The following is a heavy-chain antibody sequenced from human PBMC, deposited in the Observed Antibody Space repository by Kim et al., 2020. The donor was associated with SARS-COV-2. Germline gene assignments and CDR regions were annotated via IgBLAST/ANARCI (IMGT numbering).Heavy chain of an antibody. D-gene: IGHD6-6*01. Sequence: GGSLRLSCAASGFTFSSYSMNWVRQAPGKGLEWVSSISSSSSYIYYADSVKGRFTISRDNAKNSLYLQMNSLRAEDTAVYYCAHLRIAVRGNYYYYYGMDVWGQGTTVTVSS. CDR1: GFTFSSYS. CDR2: ISSSSSYI. V-gene: IGHV3-21*01. J-gene: IGHJ6*02. CDR3: AHLRIAVRGNYYYYYGMDV.